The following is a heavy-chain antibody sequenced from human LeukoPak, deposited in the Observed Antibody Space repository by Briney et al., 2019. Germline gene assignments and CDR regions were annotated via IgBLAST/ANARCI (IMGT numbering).Heavy chain of an antibody. CDR1: GFTFSSYA. D-gene: IGHD3-3*01. J-gene: IGHJ6*03. CDR2: ISGSGGST. Sequence: PGGSLRLSCAASGFTFSSYAMSWVRQAPGKGLEWVSAISGSGGSTYYADSVKGRFTISRDNSNNTLYLQMNSLRAEDTAVYYCAKAGFWSGSDYYMDVWGKGTTVTVSS. V-gene: IGHV3-23*01. CDR3: AKAGFWSGSDYYMDV.